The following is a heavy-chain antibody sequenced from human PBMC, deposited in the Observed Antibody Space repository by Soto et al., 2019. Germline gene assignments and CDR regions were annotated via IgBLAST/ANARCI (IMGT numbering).Heavy chain of an antibody. CDR1: GYTFTSYD. J-gene: IGHJ6*02. CDR2: MNPNSGNT. CDR3: ARERTGTTSMDV. D-gene: IGHD1-1*01. V-gene: IGHV1-8*01. Sequence: QVQLVQSGAEVKKPGASVKVSCKASGYTFTSYDINWVRQATGQGLEWMGWMNPNSGNTGYAQKFQGRVTMTRNTSINTAYMELSSLRSEDTDVYYCARERTGTTSMDVWGQGTTVTVSS.